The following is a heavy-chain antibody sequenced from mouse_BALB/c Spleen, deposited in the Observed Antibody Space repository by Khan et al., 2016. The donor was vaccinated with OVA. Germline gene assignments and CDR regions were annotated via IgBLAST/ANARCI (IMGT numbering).Heavy chain of an antibody. CDR2: INPHIGET. CDR3: ARTYGSDFDN. Sequence: EVQLQESGPELVKPGASVKISCKASGYSFTGYFMNWVMQSNGKSLEWIGRINPHIGETFYNQKFKGKATLTVDESSSTAHMELRSLTSEDAAVYYCARTYGSDFDNWGQGTTLTVSS. V-gene: IGHV1-20*01. J-gene: IGHJ2*01. D-gene: IGHD1-1*01. CDR1: GYSFTGYF.